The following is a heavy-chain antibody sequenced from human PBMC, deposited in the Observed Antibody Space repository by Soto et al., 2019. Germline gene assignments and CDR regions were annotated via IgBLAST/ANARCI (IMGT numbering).Heavy chain of an antibody. CDR3: ARHLGVTENYFDY. D-gene: IGHD3-10*01. CDR1: GGSISSYY. J-gene: IGHJ4*02. Sequence: PSETLSLTCTVSGGSISSYYWSWIRQPPGKGLEWIGYIYYSGSTNYNPSLKSRVTISVDTSKNQFSLKLSSVTAADTAVYYCARHLGVTENYFDYWGQGTLVTVSS. V-gene: IGHV4-59*08. CDR2: IYYSGST.